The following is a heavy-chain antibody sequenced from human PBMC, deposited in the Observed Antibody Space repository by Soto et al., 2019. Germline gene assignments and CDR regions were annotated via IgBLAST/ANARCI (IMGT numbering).Heavy chain of an antibody. CDR2: INHSGST. J-gene: IGHJ6*03. V-gene: IGHV4-34*01. CDR1: GGSFSGYY. CDR3: ARGVPPIYYDILTGYYSEYYYYYMDV. D-gene: IGHD3-9*01. Sequence: PSETLSLTCAVYGGSFSGYYWSWIRQPPGKGLEWIGEINHSGSTNYNPSLKSRVTISVDTSKNQFSLKLSSVTAADTAVYYCARGVPPIYYDILTGYYSEYYYYYMDVWGKGTTVTVS.